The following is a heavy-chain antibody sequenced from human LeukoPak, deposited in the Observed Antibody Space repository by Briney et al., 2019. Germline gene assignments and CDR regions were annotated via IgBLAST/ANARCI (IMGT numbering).Heavy chain of an antibody. CDR3: AKDHGYSSGWSELDY. D-gene: IGHD6-19*01. CDR1: GFTFSSYG. V-gene: IGHV3-33*06. CDR2: IWYDGSNK. J-gene: IGHJ4*02. Sequence: PGRSLRLSCAASGFTFSSYGMHWVRLAPGKGLEWVAVIWYDGSNKYYADSVKGRFTISRDNSKNTLYLQMNSLRAEDTAVYYCAKDHGYSSGWSELDYWGQGTLVTVSS.